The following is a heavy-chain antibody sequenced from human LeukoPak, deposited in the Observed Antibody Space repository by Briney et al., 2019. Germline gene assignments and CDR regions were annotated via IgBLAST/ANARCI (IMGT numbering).Heavy chain of an antibody. Sequence: PSETLSLTCTVSGGSIKTYYWSWVRQPPGKGLEWIGYILYSGDTNYNPSLKSRVTISIDTSKNQFSLKVNAVTAGATAVYYCARGSAHYDYWGQGTLVPVSS. J-gene: IGHJ4*02. CDR1: GGSIKTYY. D-gene: IGHD4/OR15-4a*01. V-gene: IGHV4-59*01. CDR3: ARGSAHYDY. CDR2: ILYSGDT.